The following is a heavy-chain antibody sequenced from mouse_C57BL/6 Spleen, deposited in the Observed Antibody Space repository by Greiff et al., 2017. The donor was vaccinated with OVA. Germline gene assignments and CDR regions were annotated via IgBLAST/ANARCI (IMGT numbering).Heavy chain of an antibody. CDR3: ARDDYYGSTPFAY. CDR1: GYTFTSYW. CDR2: IHPNSGST. V-gene: IGHV1-64*01. D-gene: IGHD1-1*01. Sequence: VQLQQPGAELVKPGASVKLSCKASGYTFTSYWMHWVKQRPGQGLEWIGMIHPNSGSTNYNEKFKSKATLTVDKSSSTAYMQLSSLTSEDSAVYYCARDDYYGSTPFAYWGQGILVTVSA. J-gene: IGHJ3*01.